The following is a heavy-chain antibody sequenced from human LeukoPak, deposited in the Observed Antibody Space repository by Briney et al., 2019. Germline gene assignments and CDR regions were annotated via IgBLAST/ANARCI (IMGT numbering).Heavy chain of an antibody. Sequence: ASVKVSCKASGYTFTGYYMHWVRQAPGQGLEWMGRINPNSGGTNYAQKFQGRVTMTRDTSISTAYVELSRLRSDDTAVYYCARDLSRGYSSGWFRYWGQGTLVTVSS. V-gene: IGHV1-2*06. D-gene: IGHD6-13*01. CDR3: ARDLSRGYSSGWFRY. J-gene: IGHJ4*02. CDR2: INPNSGGT. CDR1: GYTFTGYY.